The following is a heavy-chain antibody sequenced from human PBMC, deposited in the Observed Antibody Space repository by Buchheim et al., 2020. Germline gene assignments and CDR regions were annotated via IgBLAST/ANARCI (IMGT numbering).Heavy chain of an antibody. CDR3: ATDPHYPSGSY. V-gene: IGHV3-48*03. J-gene: IGHJ1*01. CDR2: ISASGGRT. CDR1: GFPFGGYE. Sequence: EVFLVESGGHLVQPGGSLRLSCAASGFPFGGYEMNWVRQAPGKGLECIAYISASGGRTYYVDSVRGRFTISRDNAKNSLYLQMSSLRVGDTAVYYCATDPHYPSGSYWGRGTL. D-gene: IGHD3-10*01.